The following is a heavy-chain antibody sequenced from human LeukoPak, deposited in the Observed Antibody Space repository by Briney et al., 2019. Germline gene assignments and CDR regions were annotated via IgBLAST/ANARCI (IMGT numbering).Heavy chain of an antibody. CDR3: ARDAWTTVVTPLIL. D-gene: IGHD4-23*01. Sequence: PSRTLSLTCAVSGASIISSNWWSWVRQPPGKGLEWIGEIIHSGSTNYNPSLKSRLTISFDKSKNQCSLSLSSVTAADTAVYYCARDAWTTVVTPLILWGQGTLVTVSS. CDR1: GASIISSNW. J-gene: IGHJ4*02. CDR2: IIHSGST. V-gene: IGHV4-4*02.